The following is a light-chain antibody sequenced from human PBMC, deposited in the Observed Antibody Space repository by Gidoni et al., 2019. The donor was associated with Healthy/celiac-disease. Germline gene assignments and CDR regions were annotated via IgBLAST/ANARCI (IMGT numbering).Light chain of an antibody. Sequence: SYELTKPPSVSVPPGQTASITCSGDKLGDKYACWYQQKPGQSPVLVIDQDSKRPSGIPERFSGSNSGNTATLTISGTQAMDEADYYCQAWDSSTVVFGGGTKLTVL. CDR3: QAWDSSTVV. CDR2: QDS. CDR1: KLGDKY. J-gene: IGLJ2*01. V-gene: IGLV3-1*01.